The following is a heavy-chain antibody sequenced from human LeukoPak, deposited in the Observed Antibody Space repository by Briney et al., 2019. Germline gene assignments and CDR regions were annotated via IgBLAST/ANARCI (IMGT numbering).Heavy chain of an antibody. J-gene: IGHJ3*01. Sequence: GSLRLSCAASGVTFSNACMSWVRQPPGKGLEWIGEIHHSGPTNYISSLKSRVAMSVDKSNNHFSLRLSSVTAADTALYFCARNIYYYDNSGYYTRGGFDVWGQGTMVTVSS. CDR2: IHHSGPT. V-gene: IGHV4-4*01. CDR3: ARNIYYYDNSGYYTRGGFDV. CDR1: GVTFSNAC. D-gene: IGHD3-22*01.